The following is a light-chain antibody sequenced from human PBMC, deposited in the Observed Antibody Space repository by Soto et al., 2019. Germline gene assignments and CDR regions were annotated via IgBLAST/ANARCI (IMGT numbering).Light chain of an antibody. CDR2: DAS. Sequence: EIVLTQSPATLSLSPGERATLSCRASQSVSSYLAWYQQKPGQAPRLLIYDASNRATGIPARFSGSGSGTDFTLTISSQEPEDFAVYYCQQRSNWPRTFGQGTTLEIK. V-gene: IGKV3-11*01. J-gene: IGKJ2*01. CDR1: QSVSSY. CDR3: QQRSNWPRT.